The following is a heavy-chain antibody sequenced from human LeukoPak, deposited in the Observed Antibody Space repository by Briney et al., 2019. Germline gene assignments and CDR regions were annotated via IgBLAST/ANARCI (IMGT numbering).Heavy chain of an antibody. Sequence: GGSLRLSCAASGFTFSSYPMSWVRQAPGKGLEWVSAISGGGGDTYYADSVKGRFTISRDNSKNTLYLQMDSLRAEDTALYYCATSSGWYPKYFDYWGQGTLVTVSS. V-gene: IGHV3-23*01. D-gene: IGHD6-19*01. CDR2: ISGGGGDT. CDR1: GFTFSSYP. CDR3: ATSSGWYPKYFDY. J-gene: IGHJ4*02.